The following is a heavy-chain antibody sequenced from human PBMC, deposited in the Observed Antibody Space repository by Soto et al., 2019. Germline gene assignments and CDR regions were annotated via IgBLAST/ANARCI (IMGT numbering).Heavy chain of an antibody. V-gene: IGHV4-30-4*01. CDR1: GGSISSGYYY. Sequence: SETLSLTCTVSGGSISSGYYYWSWIRQPPGKGLEWIGYIYYSGSTYYNPSLKSRVTISVDTSKNQFSLKLSSVTAADTAVYYCASNNYGFLFDCWGQGTLVTVSS. D-gene: IGHD5-18*01. CDR2: IYYSGST. CDR3: ASNNYGFLFDC. J-gene: IGHJ4*02.